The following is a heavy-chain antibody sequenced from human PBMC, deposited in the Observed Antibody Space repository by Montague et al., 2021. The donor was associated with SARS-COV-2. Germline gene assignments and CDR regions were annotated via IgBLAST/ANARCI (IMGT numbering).Heavy chain of an antibody. D-gene: IGHD1-1*01. CDR1: GDSVSSNSAT. J-gene: IGHJ6*02. Sequence: CAISGDSVSSNSATWNWVRQSPSRGLEWPGRTYYRSKWYNDHAVSVRGRVTINPDTSKNQFSLQLNSVTPEDTAIYYCTSGREGNYNVMDVWGQGTTVTVSS. CDR3: TSGREGNYNVMDV. V-gene: IGHV6-1*01. CDR2: TYYRSKWYN.